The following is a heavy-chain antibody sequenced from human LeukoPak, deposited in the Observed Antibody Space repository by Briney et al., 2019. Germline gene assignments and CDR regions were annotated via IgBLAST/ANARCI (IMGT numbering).Heavy chain of an antibody. V-gene: IGHV3-23*01. CDR2: ISSGSGGST. CDR1: GFTFSSYA. Sequence: GGSLRLSCAASGFTFSSYAMSWVRQAPGKGLEWVSVISSGSGGSTDYADSVKGRFTISRDNAKNSLYLQMNSLRAEDTAVYYCAGLYGSGSYNYWGQGTLVTVSS. D-gene: IGHD3-10*01. CDR3: AGLYGSGSYNY. J-gene: IGHJ4*02.